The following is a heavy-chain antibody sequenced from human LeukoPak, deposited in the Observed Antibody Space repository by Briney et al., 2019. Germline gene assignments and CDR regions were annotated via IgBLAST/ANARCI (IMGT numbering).Heavy chain of an antibody. CDR3: VKDLRVGGDY. D-gene: IGHD3-16*01. J-gene: IGHJ4*02. Sequence: GGSLRLSCSASGFTFSNYPMYWVRQAPGKGLEYVAAISTDGGSTYYADSVKGRFTISRDNSKNTLYLQMSSLRAEDTAVYYCVKDLRVGGDYWGQGTLVTVSS. V-gene: IGHV3-64D*06. CDR2: ISTDGGST. CDR1: GFTFSNYP.